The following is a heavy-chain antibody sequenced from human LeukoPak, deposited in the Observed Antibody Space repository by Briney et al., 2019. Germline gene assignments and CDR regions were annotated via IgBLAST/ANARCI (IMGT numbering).Heavy chain of an antibody. J-gene: IGHJ4*02. D-gene: IGHD5-12*01. Sequence: PGGSLRLSCAASGFTFSSYGMHWVRQAPGKGLEWVAFISYDESNRYYADSVKGRFTISRDNSKSTLFLQMNSLRAEDTAVYYCAKAVRVRGYSGYGDYWGQGTLVTVSS. CDR1: GFTFSSYG. CDR2: ISYDESNR. CDR3: AKAVRVRGYSGYGDY. V-gene: IGHV3-30*18.